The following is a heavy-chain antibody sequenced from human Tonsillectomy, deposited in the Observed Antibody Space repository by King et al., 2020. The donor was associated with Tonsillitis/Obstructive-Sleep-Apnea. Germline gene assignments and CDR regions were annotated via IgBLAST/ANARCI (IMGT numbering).Heavy chain of an antibody. D-gene: IGHD4-17*01. CDR3: ARAPLRTDYYYYYMDV. J-gene: IGHJ6*03. Sequence: VQRVQSGAEVKKPGASVKVSCKASGYTFTGYYIHWVRQAPGQGLEWLGLINPNSGGPNYAQKFQGWVTMTRETSISTAYIELSRLRSDETAVYYCARAPLRTDYYYYYMDVWGKGTTVTVSS. V-gene: IGHV1-2*04. CDR2: INPNSGGP. CDR1: GYTFTGYY.